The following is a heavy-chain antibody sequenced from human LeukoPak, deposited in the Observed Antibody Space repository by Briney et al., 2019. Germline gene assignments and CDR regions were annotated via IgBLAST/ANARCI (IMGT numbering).Heavy chain of an antibody. CDR1: GFTFSSYA. J-gene: IGHJ6*03. CDR2: ISGSGDTT. Sequence: GGSLRLSCAASGFTFSSYAMSWVRQAPGKGLEWVSGISGSGDTTYYADSVKGRFTISRDNSKNTLYLQMNSLRAEDTAVYYCAKSGGYNLNYYYMDVWGKGATVIVSS. V-gene: IGHV3-23*01. D-gene: IGHD5-24*01. CDR3: AKSGGYNLNYYYMDV.